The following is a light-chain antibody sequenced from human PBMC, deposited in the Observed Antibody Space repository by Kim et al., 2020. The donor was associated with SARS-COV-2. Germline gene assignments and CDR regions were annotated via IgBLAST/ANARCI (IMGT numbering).Light chain of an antibody. CDR3: NSRESGVNHVV. J-gene: IGLJ3*02. CDR1: SLRSYY. Sequence: ALGQTVRSTCQGDSLRSYYASWYQQKPGQAPVLVIYEKNNRPSGIPDRFSGSSSGNTASLTITGVQAEDEADYYCNSRESGVNHVVFGGGTQLTVL. CDR2: EKN. V-gene: IGLV3-19*01.